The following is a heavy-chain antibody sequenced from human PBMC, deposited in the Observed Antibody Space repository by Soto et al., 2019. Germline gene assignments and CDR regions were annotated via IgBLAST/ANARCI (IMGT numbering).Heavy chain of an antibody. Sequence: GASVKVSCKASGGTFSSYAISWVRQAPGQGLEWMGGIIPIFGTANYAQKFQGRVTITADESTSTAYMELSSLGSEDTAVYYCARMGFRTPNNWFDPWGKGTLVTVS. D-gene: IGHD1-26*01. V-gene: IGHV1-69*13. CDR2: IIPIFGTA. CDR1: GGTFSSYA. J-gene: IGHJ5*02. CDR3: ARMGFRTPNNWFDP.